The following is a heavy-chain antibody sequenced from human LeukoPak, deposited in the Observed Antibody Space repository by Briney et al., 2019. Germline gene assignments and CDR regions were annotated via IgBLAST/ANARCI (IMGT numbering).Heavy chain of an antibody. J-gene: IGHJ4*02. CDR1: GGSISSGDYY. Sequence: TLSLTCTVSGGSISSGDYYWSWIRQPPGKGLEWIGFIYHTGSFHYNPSLKSRVTISVDTSKNQFSLNLRSVTAADTAVYYCAVGTLITMIAYGYWGQGTLVTVSS. CDR2: IYHTGSF. D-gene: IGHD3-22*01. V-gene: IGHV4-30-4*01. CDR3: AVGTLITMIAYGY.